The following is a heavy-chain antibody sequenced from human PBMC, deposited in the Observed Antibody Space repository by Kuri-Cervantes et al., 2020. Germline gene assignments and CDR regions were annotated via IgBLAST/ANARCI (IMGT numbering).Heavy chain of an antibody. CDR2: ISYDGSNK. CDR3: AREHIVGATTRYYFDY. D-gene: IGHD1-26*01. V-gene: IGHV3-30-3*01. Sequence: GGSLRLSCAASGFTFSSYAMHWVRQAPGKGLEWVAVISYDGSNKYYADSVKGRFTISRDNSKNTLCLQMNSLRAEDTAVYYCAREHIVGATTRYYFDYWGQGTLVTVSS. J-gene: IGHJ4*02. CDR1: GFTFSSYA.